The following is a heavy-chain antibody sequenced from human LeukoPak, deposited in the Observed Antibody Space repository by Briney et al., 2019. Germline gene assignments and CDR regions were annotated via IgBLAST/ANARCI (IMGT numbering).Heavy chain of an antibody. D-gene: IGHD3-10*01. CDR1: GFTFSDYY. CDR2: ISSSSSST. V-gene: IGHV3-11*06. J-gene: IGHJ6*04. Sequence: GRSLRLSWAASGFTFSDYYMSWIRPAPGKGLEWVSYISSSSSSTNYADSVKGRFTISRDNAKNSLYLQMNSLRAEDTAVYYCARYGFGELTYGMDVWGKGTTVTVSS. CDR3: ARYGFGELTYGMDV.